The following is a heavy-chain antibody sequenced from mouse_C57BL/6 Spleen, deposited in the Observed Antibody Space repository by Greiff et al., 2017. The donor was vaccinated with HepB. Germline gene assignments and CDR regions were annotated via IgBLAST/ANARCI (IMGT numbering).Heavy chain of an antibody. D-gene: IGHD1-1*01. J-gene: IGHJ2*01. CDR2: IWTGGGT. Sequence: VQLQQSGPGLVAPSQSLSITCTVSGFSLTSYAISWVRQPPGKGLEWLGVIWTGGGTNYNSALKSRLSISKDNSKSQVFLKMNSLQTEDTARYYCARKGVYYGSSYEDYWGQGTTLTVSS. CDR1: GFSLTSYA. V-gene: IGHV2-9-1*01. CDR3: ARKGVYYGSSYEDY.